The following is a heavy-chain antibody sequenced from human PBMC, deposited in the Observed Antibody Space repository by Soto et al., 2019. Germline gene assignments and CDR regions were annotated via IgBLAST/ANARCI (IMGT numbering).Heavy chain of an antibody. J-gene: IGHJ6*02. Sequence: PSETLSLTCTVSGGSISGYYWSWIRQPSGKGLEWIGYMYNTGSTVYNPSFKSRVTISVDTSKNQFSLKLNSVTAADTAVYYCARDLWGYCGTDCYPLDVWGQGPTVTVS. CDR3: ARDLWGYCGTDCYPLDV. V-gene: IGHV4-59*01. CDR1: GGSISGYY. D-gene: IGHD2-21*02. CDR2: MYNTGST.